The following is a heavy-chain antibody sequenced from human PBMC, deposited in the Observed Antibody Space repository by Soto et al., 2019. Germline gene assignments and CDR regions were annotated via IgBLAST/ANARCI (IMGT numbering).Heavy chain of an antibody. CDR2: IRHTTPAT. V-gene: IGHV3-48*02. D-gene: IGHD6-19*01. Sequence: GGSLRLSCVASQFPFDVYSMHWVRQAPGKGLEWVSYIRHTTPATFYADAVKGRFTISRDNRKNSLFLQMNSLRDDDTGVYFCARDRGSSGMFELDVWGPGTLVTVSS. J-gene: IGHJ3*01. CDR1: QFPFDVYS. CDR3: ARDRGSSGMFELDV.